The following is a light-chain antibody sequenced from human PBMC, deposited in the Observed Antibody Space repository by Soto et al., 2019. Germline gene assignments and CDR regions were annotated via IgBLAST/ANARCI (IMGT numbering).Light chain of an antibody. J-gene: IGLJ1*01. CDR1: SSDVGGYNY. CDR3: SSFTSGSTYV. V-gene: IGLV2-14*03. Sequence: QSVLTQPASVSGSPGQSITISCTGTSSDVGGYNYVSWYQHHPGKAPKLMIYHVSNRPSGISNRFSGSKSGNTASLTISGLQAEDEADYYCSSFTSGSTYVFGTGTKVTVL. CDR2: HVS.